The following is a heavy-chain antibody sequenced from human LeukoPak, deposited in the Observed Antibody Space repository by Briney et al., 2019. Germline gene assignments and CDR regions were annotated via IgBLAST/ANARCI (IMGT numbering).Heavy chain of an antibody. V-gene: IGHV3-66*01. CDR2: IYSGGST. CDR3: AREGYCSGGSCYYYGMDV. J-gene: IGHJ6*02. CDR1: GFTVSSNY. Sequence: GGSLRLSCAASGFTVSSNYMSWVRQAPGKGLEWVSVIYSGGSTYYADSVKGRFTISRDNSKNTLYLQMNSQRAEDTAVYYCAREGYCSGGSCYYYGMDVWGQGTTVTVSS. D-gene: IGHD2-15*01.